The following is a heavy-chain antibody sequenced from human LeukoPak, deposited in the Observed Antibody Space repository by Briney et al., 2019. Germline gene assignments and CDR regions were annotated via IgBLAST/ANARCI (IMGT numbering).Heavy chain of an antibody. J-gene: IGHJ4*02. D-gene: IGHD2-21*01. Sequence: SETLSLTCTVSGGSVSNSSYYWGWIRQPPGKGLEWIGSIQYSGITYYSPSLKSRVTISVDTSKNQFSLKLSSVTAADTAVYYCARLPGPPRRNLVSYWGQGTLVTVSS. CDR1: GGSVSNSSYY. CDR3: ARLPGPPRRNLVSY. V-gene: IGHV4-39*01. CDR2: IQYSGIT.